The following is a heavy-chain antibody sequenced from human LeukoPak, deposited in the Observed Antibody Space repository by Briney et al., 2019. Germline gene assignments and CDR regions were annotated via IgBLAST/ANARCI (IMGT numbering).Heavy chain of an antibody. CDR3: AKSVYYDSSGYYLNPFDY. CDR2: ISGSGGST. Sequence: GGSLRLSCAASGFTFSSYAMSWVRQAPGKGLEWVSAISGSGGSTYYADSVKGRFTISRDNSKNTLYLQMNSLRAEDTAVYYCAKSVYYDSSGYYLNPFDYWGQGTLVTVSS. J-gene: IGHJ4*02. V-gene: IGHV3-23*01. D-gene: IGHD3-22*01. CDR1: GFTFSSYA.